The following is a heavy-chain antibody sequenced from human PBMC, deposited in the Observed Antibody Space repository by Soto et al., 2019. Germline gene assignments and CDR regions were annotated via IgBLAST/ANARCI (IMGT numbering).Heavy chain of an antibody. V-gene: IGHV1-69*01. CDR2: IIPIFGTA. J-gene: IGHJ6*02. CDR3: ARIGQGVTTLFSGMDV. D-gene: IGHD4-4*01. CDR1: GGTFSSYA. Sequence: QVQLVQSGAEVKKPGSSVKVSCKASGGTFSSYAISWVRQAPGLGLEWMGGIIPIFGTANYAQKFQGRVTITADESTSTAYMELSSLRSEDTAVYYCARIGQGVTTLFSGMDVWGQGTTVTVSS.